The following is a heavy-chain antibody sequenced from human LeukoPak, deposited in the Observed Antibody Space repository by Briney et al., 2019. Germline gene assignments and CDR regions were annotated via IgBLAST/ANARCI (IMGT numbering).Heavy chain of an antibody. D-gene: IGHD5-18*01. CDR2: ISGGST. CDR1: GFNVSSNE. Sequence: GGSLRPSCATSGFNVSSNEMSLVRQAPGKGLELVSSISGGSTYYADSRKGRFTISRDNSKNTLYLQMNSLRAQDTAVYYCKKPPIQLWFKTFDYWGQGTLVTVSS. V-gene: IGHV3-38-3*01. CDR3: KKPPIQLWFKTFDY. J-gene: IGHJ4*02.